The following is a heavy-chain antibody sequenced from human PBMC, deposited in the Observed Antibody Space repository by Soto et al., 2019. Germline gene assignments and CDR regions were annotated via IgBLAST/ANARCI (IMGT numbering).Heavy chain of an antibody. D-gene: IGHD6-6*01. CDR1: GFTFSSYA. V-gene: IGHV3-23*01. CDR3: AKPRERARPFYYYYGMDV. J-gene: IGHJ6*02. CDR2: ISGSGGST. Sequence: GGSLRLSCTASGFTFSSYAMSWVRQAPGKGLEWVSAISGSGGSTYYADSVKGRFTISRDNSKNTLYLQMNSLRAEDTAVYYCAKPRERARPFYYYYGMDVWGQGTTVTVSS.